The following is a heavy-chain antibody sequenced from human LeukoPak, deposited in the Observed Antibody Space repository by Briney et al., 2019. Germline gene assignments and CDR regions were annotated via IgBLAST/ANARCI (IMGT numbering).Heavy chain of an antibody. J-gene: IGHJ4*02. Sequence: GGSLRLSCAASGFTVSSNYMSWVRQAPGKGLEWVSVIYSGGSTYYADSVKGRFTISRDKSKNTVYLQMNSLRVEDTAVYYCARGMGGYGGYDYWGQGTLVTVSS. CDR3: ARGMGGYGGYDY. D-gene: IGHD5-12*01. CDR1: GFTVSSNY. V-gene: IGHV3-53*01. CDR2: IYSGGST.